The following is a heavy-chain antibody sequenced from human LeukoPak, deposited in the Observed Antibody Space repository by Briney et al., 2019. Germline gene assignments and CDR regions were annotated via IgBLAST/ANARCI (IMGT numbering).Heavy chain of an antibody. CDR1: GYTFTSYG. CDR2: ISAYNGNT. D-gene: IGHD5-18*01. J-gene: IGHJ6*02. V-gene: IGHV1-18*01. CDR3: AREGNSYGQYYYYYGMDV. Sequence: ASVKVSCKASGYTFTSYGISWVGQAPGQGLEWMGWISAYNGNTNYAQKLQGRVTMTTDTSTSTAYMELRSLRSDDTAVYYCAREGNSYGQYYYYYGMDVWGQGTTVTVSS.